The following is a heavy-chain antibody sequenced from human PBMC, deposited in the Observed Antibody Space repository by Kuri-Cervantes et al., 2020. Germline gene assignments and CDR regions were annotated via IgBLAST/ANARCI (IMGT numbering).Heavy chain of an antibody. CDR1: GFPFSDYY. CDR3: ASPYILRGAMYRGFDY. D-gene: IGHD3-10*01. Sequence: GESLKISFAASGFPFSDYYMSWIRQAPGKGLEWVGRTRNKANSYSTEYAASVKGRFTISRDNAKNSLYLQMNSLRAEDTAVYYCASPYILRGAMYRGFDYWGQGTLVTVSS. CDR2: TRNKANSYST. J-gene: IGHJ4*02. V-gene: IGHV3-72*01.